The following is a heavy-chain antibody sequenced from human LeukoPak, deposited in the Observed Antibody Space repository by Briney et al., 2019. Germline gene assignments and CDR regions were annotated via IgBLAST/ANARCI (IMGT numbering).Heavy chain of an antibody. D-gene: IGHD3-10*01. CDR2: ISGSGGST. Sequence: GGSLRLSCAASGSTFSSYAMSWVRQAPGKGLEWVSAISGSGGSTYYADSVKGRFTISRDNSKNTLYLQMNSLRAEDTAVYYCAKEYGSGSYYSLLGIFDYWGQGTLVTVSS. V-gene: IGHV3-23*01. CDR3: AKEYGSGSYYSLLGIFDY. CDR1: GSTFSSYA. J-gene: IGHJ4*02.